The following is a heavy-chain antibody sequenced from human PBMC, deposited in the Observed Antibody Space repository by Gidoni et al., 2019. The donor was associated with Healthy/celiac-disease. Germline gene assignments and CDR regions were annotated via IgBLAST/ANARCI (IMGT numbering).Heavy chain of an antibody. CDR2: ISSSSSYI. J-gene: IGHJ3*02. D-gene: IGHD2-2*01. V-gene: IGHV3-21*01. CDR3: ARDYLKEDIVVVPAAMHAFDI. Sequence: EVQLVESGGGLVKPGGSLRLSCAASGFTFSSSSMNWFRQAPGKGLEWVSSISSSSSYIYYADSVKGRFTISRDNAKNSLYLQMNSLRAEDTAVYYCARDYLKEDIVVVPAAMHAFDIWGQGTMVTVSS. CDR1: GFTFSSSS.